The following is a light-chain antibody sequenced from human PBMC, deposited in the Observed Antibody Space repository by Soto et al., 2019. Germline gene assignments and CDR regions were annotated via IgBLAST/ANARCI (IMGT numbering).Light chain of an antibody. CDR2: GAS. Sequence: EIVMTQSPATLSVSPGERATLSCRASQSVSSNLVWYQQKPGQAPRLLIYGASTRATGIPARFSGSGSGTEFALTISSLQSEDFAVYYCLQYSYRLSFGGGTKVDIK. J-gene: IGKJ4*01. CDR3: LQYSYRLS. CDR1: QSVSSN. V-gene: IGKV3-15*01.